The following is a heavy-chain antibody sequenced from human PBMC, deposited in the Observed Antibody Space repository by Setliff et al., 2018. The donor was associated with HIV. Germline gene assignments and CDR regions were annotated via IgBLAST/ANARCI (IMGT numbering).Heavy chain of an antibody. J-gene: IGHJ4*02. D-gene: IGHD6-19*01. V-gene: IGHV4-59*11. CDR3: ARGGSGEQWLTPFDY. CDR1: GGSIGSHY. CDR2: ISYSGST. Sequence: SETLSLTCSVSGGSIGSHYWTWIRQPPGKGLEWIGYISYSGSTKYNPSLKSRVTLSVNTSKKQFSLKLNSVTAADTAVYYCARGGSGEQWLTPFDYWGQGTLVTVSS.